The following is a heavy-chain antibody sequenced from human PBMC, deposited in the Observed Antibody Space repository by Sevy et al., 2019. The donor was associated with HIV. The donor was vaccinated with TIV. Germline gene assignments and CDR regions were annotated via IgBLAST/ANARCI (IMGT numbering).Heavy chain of an antibody. CDR3: ARPTIAARLADAFDI. J-gene: IGHJ3*02. V-gene: IGHV4-38-2*01. CDR2: IYHSGST. CDR1: GYSISSGYY. Sequence: SETLSLTCAVSGYSISSGYYWGWIRQPPGKGLEWIGSIYHSGSTYYNPSLKSRVTISVDTSKNQFSLKLSSVTAADTAVYYCARPTIAARLADAFDIRGQGTMVTVSS. D-gene: IGHD6-6*01.